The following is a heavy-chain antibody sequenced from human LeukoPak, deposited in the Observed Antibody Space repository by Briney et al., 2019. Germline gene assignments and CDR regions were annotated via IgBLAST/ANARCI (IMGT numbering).Heavy chain of an antibody. D-gene: IGHD2-2*01. CDR2: IHYSGTT. CDR3: ARGPTYQPIDS. Sequence: GSLRLSCAASGFTFSSYAMSWVRQAPGKGLEWIASIHYSGTTYYNPSLKSRVTISVDTSKNHFSLKLSSVTAADTAVYYCARGPTYQPIDSWGQGTLVTVPS. V-gene: IGHV4-39*02. J-gene: IGHJ4*02. CDR1: GFTFSSYA.